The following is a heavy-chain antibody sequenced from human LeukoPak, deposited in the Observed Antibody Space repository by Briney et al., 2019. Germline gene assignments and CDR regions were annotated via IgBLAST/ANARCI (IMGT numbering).Heavy chain of an antibody. D-gene: IGHD2-21*02. CDR1: GYTFTGCY. Sequence: ASVKVSCKASGYTFTGCYMHWVRQAPGQGLEWMGWINPNSGGTNYAQKFQGRVTMTRDTSISTAYMELSRLRSDDTAVYYCARDSREYCGGDCPFNYWGQGTLVTVSS. CDR3: ARDSREYCGGDCPFNY. CDR2: INPNSGGT. V-gene: IGHV1-2*02. J-gene: IGHJ4*02.